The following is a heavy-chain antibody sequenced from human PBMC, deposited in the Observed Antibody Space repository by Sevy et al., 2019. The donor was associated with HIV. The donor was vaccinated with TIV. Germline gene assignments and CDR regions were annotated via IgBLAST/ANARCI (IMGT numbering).Heavy chain of an antibody. CDR1: GFTFSSYW. CDR2: IKQDGSEK. Sequence: GGSLRLSCAASGFTFSSYWMSWVRHAPGKGLEWVANIKQDGSEKYYVDSVKGRFTISRDNAKNSLYLQMNSLRAEDTAVYYCARSHITMIVVGDAFDIWGQGTMVTVSS. V-gene: IGHV3-7*01. J-gene: IGHJ3*02. CDR3: ARSHITMIVVGDAFDI. D-gene: IGHD3-22*01.